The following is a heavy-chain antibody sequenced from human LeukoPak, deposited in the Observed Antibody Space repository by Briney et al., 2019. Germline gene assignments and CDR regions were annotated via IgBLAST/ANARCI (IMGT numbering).Heavy chain of an antibody. V-gene: IGHV1-2*02. CDR3: ARLAAPSIRDYYHMDV. D-gene: IGHD6-13*01. Sequence: GASVKVSCKASGYTFTGYQMHWVRQAPGQGLEWMGYINPKSGVTVYAQKFKGRVTMTTDTSISTAYMDLSRLMSDDTAVYYCARLAAPSIRDYYHMDVWGTGTTDTVSS. CDR1: GYTFTGYQ. CDR2: INPKSGVT. J-gene: IGHJ6*03.